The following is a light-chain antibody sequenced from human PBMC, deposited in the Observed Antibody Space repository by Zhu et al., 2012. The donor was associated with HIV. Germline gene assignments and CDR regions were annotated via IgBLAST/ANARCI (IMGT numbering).Light chain of an antibody. V-gene: IGKV3-15*01. CDR3: QLRNNWPPELT. Sequence: EIVMTQSPVTLSVSPGERATLSCRASQSIRNNLAWYQQKPGQAPRLLIYGASTRATGIPDRFSGSGSETEFTLTISNLEPEDFAVYYCQLRNNWPPELTFGGGTKVEIK. CDR2: GAS. CDR1: QSIRNN. J-gene: IGKJ4*01.